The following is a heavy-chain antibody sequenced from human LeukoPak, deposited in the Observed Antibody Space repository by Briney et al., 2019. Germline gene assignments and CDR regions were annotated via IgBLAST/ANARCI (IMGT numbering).Heavy chain of an antibody. V-gene: IGHV3-30-3*01. CDR2: VSKDGSNK. CDR1: GFTFSSYA. D-gene: IGHD3-9*01. Sequence: PGGSLRLSCAASGFTFSSYAMHWVRHTPGKGLEWVAVVSKDGSNKFYANSVKGRFTISRDNSKNTLFLQMNSLRPEDTAMYYCATDISTHYFGSWGQGTLVTVSS. CDR3: ATDISTHYFGS. J-gene: IGHJ4*02.